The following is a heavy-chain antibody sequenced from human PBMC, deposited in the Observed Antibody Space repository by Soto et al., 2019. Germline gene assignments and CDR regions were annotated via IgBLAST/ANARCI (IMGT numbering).Heavy chain of an antibody. Sequence: ASVKVSCKASGYTFTSYGISWVRQAPGQGLEWMGWINAYNGNTKYAQKFQGRVTITRDTSTSTAYMELSSLRSEDTAVYYCARAHSSGWYYVLYFQHWGQGTLVTVSS. J-gene: IGHJ1*01. CDR2: INAYNGNT. CDR1: GYTFTSYG. V-gene: IGHV1-18*01. D-gene: IGHD6-19*01. CDR3: ARAHSSGWYYVLYFQH.